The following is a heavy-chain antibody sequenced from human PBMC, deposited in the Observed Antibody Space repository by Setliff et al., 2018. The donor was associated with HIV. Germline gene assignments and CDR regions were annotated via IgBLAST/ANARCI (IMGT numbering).Heavy chain of an antibody. CDR3: AGNFYDSSGYRCDY. V-gene: IGHV1-18*01. D-gene: IGHD3-22*01. CDR2: ISGYNGKT. Sequence: ASVKVSCKPSGYTFTSYGINWVRQAPGQGLEWMGWISGYNGKTNYAQKFQGRVTMTTDTSTSTAYMELRSLRSDDTAVYYCAGNFYDSSGYRCDYWGQGTLVTVSS. CDR1: GYTFTSYG. J-gene: IGHJ4*02.